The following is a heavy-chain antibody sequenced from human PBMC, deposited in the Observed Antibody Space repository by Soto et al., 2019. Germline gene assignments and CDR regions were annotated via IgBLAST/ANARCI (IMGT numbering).Heavy chain of an antibody. D-gene: IGHD3-22*01. CDR1: GYSISSGYY. V-gene: IGHV4-38-2*01. CDR3: ARCTYYYDSSGYYS. J-gene: IGHJ4*02. Sequence: PSETLSLTCAVSGYSISSGYYWGWIRQPPGKGLEWIGSIYHSGSTYYNPSLKSRVTISVDTSKNQFSLKLSSVTAADTAVYYCARCTYYYDSSGYYSWGQGTLVTVSS. CDR2: IYHSGST.